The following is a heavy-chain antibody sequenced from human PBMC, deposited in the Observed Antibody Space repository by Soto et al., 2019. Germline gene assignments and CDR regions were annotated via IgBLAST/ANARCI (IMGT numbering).Heavy chain of an antibody. CDR3: ARGSRYCSGGSRYGFDL. CDR1: GYTFTSYA. CDR2: INAGNGNT. Sequence: ASVKVSCKASGYTFTSYAMHWVRQAPGQRLEWMGWINAGNGNTKYSQKFQGRVTITRDTSASTAYMELSSLRSEDTAVYYCARGSRYCSGGSRYGFDLWAQGNLVTVSS. D-gene: IGHD2-15*01. V-gene: IGHV1-3*01. J-gene: IGHJ5*02.